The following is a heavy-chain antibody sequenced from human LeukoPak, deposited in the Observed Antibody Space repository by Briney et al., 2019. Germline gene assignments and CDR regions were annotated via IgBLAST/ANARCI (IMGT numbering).Heavy chain of an antibody. V-gene: IGHV1-3*04. D-gene: IGHD3-10*01. CDR1: GYTFTNYG. CDR3: ARVPLHDASRRYYPH. Sequence: GASVKVSCKTSGYTFTNYGMHWVRQAPRQSLEWMGWINTGNGNTKSSQKFQDRVTLTRDTSASTAYMELNSLSSEDTAVYFCARVPLHDASRRYYPHWGQGTLVTVSS. J-gene: IGHJ1*01. CDR2: INTGNGNT.